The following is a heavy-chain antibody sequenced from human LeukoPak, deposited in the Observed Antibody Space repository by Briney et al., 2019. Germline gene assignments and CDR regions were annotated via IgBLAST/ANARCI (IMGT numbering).Heavy chain of an antibody. J-gene: IGHJ4*02. D-gene: IGHD1-26*01. CDR3: ASLYSGSYDTGSFDYFNY. CDR2: ISYDGSNK. CDR1: GFTFSSYA. Sequence: GGSLRLSCAASGFTFSSYAMHWVRQAPGKGLEWVAVISYDGSNKYYADSVKGRFTISRDNSKNTLYLQMNSLRAEDTAVYYCASLYSGSYDTGSFDYFNYWGQGTLVTVSS. V-gene: IGHV3-30-3*01.